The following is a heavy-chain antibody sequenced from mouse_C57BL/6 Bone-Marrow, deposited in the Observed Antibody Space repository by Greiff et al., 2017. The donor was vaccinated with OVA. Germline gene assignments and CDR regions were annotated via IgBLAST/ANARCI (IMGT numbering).Heavy chain of an antibody. Sequence: VQGVESGAELARPGASVKLSCKASGYTFTSYGISWVKQRTGQGLEWIGEIYPRSGNTYYNEKFKGKATLTADKSSSTAYMELRSLTSEDSAVYFCARNYYGPFDYWGQGTTLTVSS. D-gene: IGHD1-2*01. CDR1: GYTFTSYG. CDR3: ARNYYGPFDY. V-gene: IGHV1-81*01. CDR2: IYPRSGNT. J-gene: IGHJ2*01.